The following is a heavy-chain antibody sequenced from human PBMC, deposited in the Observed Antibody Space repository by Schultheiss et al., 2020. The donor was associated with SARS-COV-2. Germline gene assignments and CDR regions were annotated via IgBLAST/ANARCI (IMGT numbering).Heavy chain of an antibody. CDR3: ARRTVTTWGFDY. CDR2: INHSGST. V-gene: IGHV4-34*01. J-gene: IGHJ4*02. CDR1: GGSFSGYY. D-gene: IGHD4-17*01. Sequence: SQTLSLTCAVYGGSFSGYYWSWIRQPPGKGLEWIGEINHSGSTYYNPSLKSRVTISVDTSKNQFSLKLSSVTAADTAVYYCARRTVTTWGFDYWGQGTLVTVSS.